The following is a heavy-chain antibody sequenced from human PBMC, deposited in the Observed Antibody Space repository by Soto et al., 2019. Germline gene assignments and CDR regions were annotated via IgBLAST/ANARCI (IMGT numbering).Heavy chain of an antibody. CDR1: GGSISGYY. Sequence: PSETLSLTCTVSGGSISGYYWSWIRQPPGKGLEWIGYIYYSGGSTSYNPSLRSRLTISVDTSKNQFSLRLTSVTAADTAVYYCAREDSSGYKFFAYWGQGTLVTVSS. CDR3: AREDSSGYKFFAY. D-gene: IGHD3-22*01. CDR2: IYYSGGST. J-gene: IGHJ4*02. V-gene: IGHV4-59*01.